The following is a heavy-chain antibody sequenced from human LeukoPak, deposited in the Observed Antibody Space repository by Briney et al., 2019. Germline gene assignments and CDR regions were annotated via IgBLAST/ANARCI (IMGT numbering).Heavy chain of an antibody. Sequence: SETLSLTCTVSGGSISSYYWSWIRQPPGKGLEWIGYIYYSGSTNYNPSLKSRVTISVDTSKNQFSLKLSSVTTADTAVYYCARVTRFHYYMDVWGKGTTVTVSS. V-gene: IGHV4-59*01. J-gene: IGHJ6*03. CDR1: GGSISSYY. CDR2: IYYSGST. D-gene: IGHD3-3*01. CDR3: ARVTRFHYYMDV.